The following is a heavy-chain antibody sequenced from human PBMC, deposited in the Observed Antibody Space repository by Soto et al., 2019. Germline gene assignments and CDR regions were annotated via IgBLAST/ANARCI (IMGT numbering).Heavy chain of an antibody. CDR2: INRSGGST. CDR3: ATRGGRTPAGRYYYYGMDV. J-gene: IGHJ6*02. V-gene: IGHV1-46*04. D-gene: IGHD2-2*01. Sequence: QVQLVQSGAEVKKPGASVKLSCKASGFTYPNYYIHWVRQAPGQGLEWIGVINRSGGSTTYAQKLQGRVTLTSDTSSSTVYMEMRSLRSDDTAVYYCATRGGRTPAGRYYYYGMDVWGQGTTLTGSS. CDR1: GFTYPNYY.